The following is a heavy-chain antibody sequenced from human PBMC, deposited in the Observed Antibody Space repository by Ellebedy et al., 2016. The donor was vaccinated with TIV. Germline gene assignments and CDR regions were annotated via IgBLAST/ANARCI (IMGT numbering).Heavy chain of an antibody. D-gene: IGHD7-27*01. Sequence: PGGSLRLSCAASGFTFSSYSMNWVRQAPGKGLEWVSSISSSSSYIYYADSVKGRFTMSRDNSKNTLDLQMNNLRADDTAVYFCTKSRAPALGWFESWGQGTLVTVSS. CDR2: ISSSSSYI. V-gene: IGHV3-21*04. CDR1: GFTFSSYS. CDR3: TKSRAPALGWFES. J-gene: IGHJ5*01.